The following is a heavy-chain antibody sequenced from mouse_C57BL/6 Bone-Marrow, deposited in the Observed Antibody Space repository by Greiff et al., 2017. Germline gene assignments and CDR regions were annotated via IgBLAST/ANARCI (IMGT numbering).Heavy chain of an antibody. J-gene: IGHJ4*01. CDR2: ISSGGSYT. Sequence: EVQLVESGGDLVKPAGSLKLSCAASGFTFSSYGMSWVRQTPDKRLEWVATISSGGSYTYYPDSVKGRFTISRDNAKNTLYLQMSSLKSEDTAMYYGARHLLPVVALAMDYWGQGTSVTVSS. V-gene: IGHV5-6*01. CDR1: GFTFSSYG. CDR3: ARHLLPVVALAMDY. D-gene: IGHD1-1*01.